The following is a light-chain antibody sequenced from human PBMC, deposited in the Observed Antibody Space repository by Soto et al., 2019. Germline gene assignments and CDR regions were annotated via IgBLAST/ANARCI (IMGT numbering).Light chain of an antibody. J-gene: IGKJ4*01. CDR3: QQYNSYLLT. V-gene: IGKV1-5*01. Sequence: DIQMTQSPSTLSASVGDRVTITCRASQSIGTWLAWYQQKPGKAPKFLIYDASTLESGVPSRFSGSGSGTEFTLTISSLQPDDFATYYCQQYNSYLLTFGGGTKMEIK. CDR1: QSIGTW. CDR2: DAS.